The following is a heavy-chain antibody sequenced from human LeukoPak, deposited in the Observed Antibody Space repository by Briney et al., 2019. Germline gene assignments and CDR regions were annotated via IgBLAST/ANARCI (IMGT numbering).Heavy chain of an antibody. CDR3: ARGFYDAGSYSSDY. Sequence: GGSLRLSCAASGFIFSDYYMDWIRQAPGKGLEWVSYISSSGSTTYYADSVKGRFTISRDNAKDSLYLQMNSLRAEDTAVYYCARGFYDAGSYSSDYWGQGTLVTVSS. V-gene: IGHV3-11*01. CDR1: GFIFSDYY. CDR2: ISSSGSTT. D-gene: IGHD3-10*01. J-gene: IGHJ4*02.